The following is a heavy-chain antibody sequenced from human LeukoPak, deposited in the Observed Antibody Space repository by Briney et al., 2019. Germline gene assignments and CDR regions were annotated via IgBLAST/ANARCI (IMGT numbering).Heavy chain of an antibody. V-gene: IGHV3-33*01. CDR1: GFTFSSYG. D-gene: IGHD6-13*01. CDR3: ARDRLPYGSSWYFGY. CDR2: IWYDGSNK. J-gene: IGHJ4*02. Sequence: GRSLRLSCAASGFTFSSYGMHWVGQAPGKGLEWVAVIWYDGSNKYYADSVKGRFTISRDNSKNTLYLQMNGLRAEDTAVYYCARDRLPYGSSWYFGYWGQGTLVTVSS.